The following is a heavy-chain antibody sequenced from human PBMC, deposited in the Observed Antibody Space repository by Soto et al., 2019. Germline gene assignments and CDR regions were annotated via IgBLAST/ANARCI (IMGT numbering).Heavy chain of an antibody. J-gene: IGHJ6*02. CDR1: GFTFSNYG. D-gene: IGHD3-3*01. CDR3: TRRRNVLRFLEWSSGMEV. V-gene: IGHV3-30*03. Sequence: LRLSCAASGFTFSNYGMHWVRQAPGKGLEWVAFISDDGSNKYYADSMKGRFTMSRDNSKSTLYLQMNSLRVEDTAVYYCTRRRNVLRFLEWSSGMEVWGQGTTVTVSS. CDR2: ISDDGSNK.